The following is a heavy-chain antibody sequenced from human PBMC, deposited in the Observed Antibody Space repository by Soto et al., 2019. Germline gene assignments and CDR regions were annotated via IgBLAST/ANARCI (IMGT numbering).Heavy chain of an antibody. J-gene: IGHJ6*02. D-gene: IGHD3-10*01. CDR2: IYYSGST. CDR3: ARDRRYYGSGSLLDCGMDV. V-gene: IGHV4-31*03. Sequence: QVQLQESGPGLVKPSQTLSLTCTVSGGSISSGGYYWSWIRQHPGKGLEWIGYIYYSGSTYYNPSLKSRVTISVDTSKNQFSLKLSSVTAADTAVYYCARDRRYYGSGSLLDCGMDVWGQGTTVTVSS. CDR1: GGSISSGGYY.